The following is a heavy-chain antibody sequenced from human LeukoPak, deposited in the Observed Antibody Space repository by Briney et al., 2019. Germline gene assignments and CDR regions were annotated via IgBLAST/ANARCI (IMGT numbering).Heavy chain of an antibody. Sequence: GTSVKVSCKASGFTFTRSIMQWVRQARGQRLEWIGWIVVGSGNTNYAQKLQERVTITRDMSTSTAYMELSSLRSEDTTVYYCAADTNDIDGFDIWGQGTMVTVSS. CDR3: AADTNDIDGFDI. J-gene: IGHJ3*02. V-gene: IGHV1-58*02. CDR1: GFTFTRSI. CDR2: IVVGSGNT. D-gene: IGHD3-22*01.